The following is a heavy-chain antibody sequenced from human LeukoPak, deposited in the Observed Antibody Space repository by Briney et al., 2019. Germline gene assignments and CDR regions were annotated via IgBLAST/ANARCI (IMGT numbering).Heavy chain of an antibody. CDR2: ISSSGSTI. Sequence: GGSLRLSCAASGFTFSDYYMSWIRQAPGKGLEWVSYISSSGSTIYYADSVKGRFTVSRDNSKNTLHLQMNSLRAEDTALYYCAKVFRFSEWPNDAFDIWGQGTMVTVSS. D-gene: IGHD3-3*01. CDR3: AKVFRFSEWPNDAFDI. J-gene: IGHJ3*02. CDR1: GFTFSDYY. V-gene: IGHV3-11*01.